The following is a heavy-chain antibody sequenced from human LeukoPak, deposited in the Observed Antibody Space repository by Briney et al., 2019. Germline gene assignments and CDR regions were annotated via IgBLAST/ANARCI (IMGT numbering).Heavy chain of an antibody. D-gene: IGHD3-16*01. J-gene: IGHJ4*02. V-gene: IGHV4-59*01. CDR3: ARIKIDYAPIRLRPIYYFDY. CDR2: IHYSGNT. Sequence: PSETLSLTCTVSGGSISSYYWSWIRQPPGKGLEWIGYIHYSGNTNYNPSLKSRVTISLVTSKNQSSLKLSSVTAADTAVYSCARIKIDYAPIRLRPIYYFDYWGEGTLVTVS. CDR1: GGSISSYY.